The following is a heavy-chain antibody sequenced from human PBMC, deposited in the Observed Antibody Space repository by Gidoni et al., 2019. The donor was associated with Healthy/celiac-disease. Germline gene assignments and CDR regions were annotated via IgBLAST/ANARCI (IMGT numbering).Heavy chain of an antibody. V-gene: IGHV1-18*01. Sequence: TFTSYGISWVRQVPGQGLEWMGWISAYNGNTNYAQKLQGRVTMTTDTSTSTAYMELRSLRSDDTAVYYCARLNRGFDYWGQGTLVTVSS. CDR2: ISAYNGNT. J-gene: IGHJ4*02. CDR1: TFTSYG. CDR3: ARLNRGFDY.